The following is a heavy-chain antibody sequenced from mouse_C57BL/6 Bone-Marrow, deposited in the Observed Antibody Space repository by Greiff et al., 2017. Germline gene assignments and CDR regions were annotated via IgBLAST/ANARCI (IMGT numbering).Heavy chain of an antibody. CDR1: GYIFTEYT. J-gene: IGHJ2*01. CDR3: ARHERYYDYEGYFDY. V-gene: IGHV1-62-2*01. CDR2: FYPGSGSI. D-gene: IGHD2-4*01. Sequence: QVQLQQSGAELVKPGASVKLSCKASGYIFTEYTIHWVKQRSGQGLEWIGWFYPGSGSIKYNERFKDKATLTADKSSNTVYMELIRLTSEDSAVYFCARHERYYDYEGYFDYWGQATTLTVSS.